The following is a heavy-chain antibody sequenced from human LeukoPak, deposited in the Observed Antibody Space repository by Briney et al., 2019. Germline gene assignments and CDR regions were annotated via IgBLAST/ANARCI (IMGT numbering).Heavy chain of an antibody. CDR1: GFSFSNYA. J-gene: IGHJ4*02. Sequence: GGSLILSCAASGFSFSNYAMSWVRQAPGKGLEWVSGISGSGGSTYYADSVKGRFTISRDNSKNRLYLQVSSLRAEDTAVYYCAKDLVPYAGWTFDSWGQGTQVIVSS. D-gene: IGHD1-14*01. V-gene: IGHV3-23*01. CDR3: AKDLVPYAGWTFDS. CDR2: ISGSGGST.